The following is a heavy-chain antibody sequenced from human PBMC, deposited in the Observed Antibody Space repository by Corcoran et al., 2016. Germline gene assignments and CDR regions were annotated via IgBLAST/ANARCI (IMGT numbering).Heavy chain of an antibody. CDR3: ARGLWGATVTPGAFDI. CDR1: GGSFSGYY. CDR2: INHSGST. V-gene: IGHV4-34*01. Sequence: QVQLQQWGAGLLKPSETLSLTCAVYGGSFSGYYWSWIRQPPGKGLEWIGEINHSGSTNYNPSLKSRVTISVDTSKNQFSLKLSSVPAADTAVYYCARGLWGATVTPGAFDIWGQGTMVTVSS. D-gene: IGHD4-17*01. J-gene: IGHJ3*02.